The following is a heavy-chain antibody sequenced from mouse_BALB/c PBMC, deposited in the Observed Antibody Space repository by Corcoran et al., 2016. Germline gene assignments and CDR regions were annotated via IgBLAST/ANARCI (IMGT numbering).Heavy chain of an antibody. Sequence: QIQLVQSGTELKKPGETVKISCKASGYTFTNYGMNWVKQAPGKGLKWMGWINTYTGEPTYADDFKGRFAFSLETSASTAYLQINNLKNEDMATYFCARSYDSCAYWGQGTLVTVS. J-gene: IGHJ3*01. CDR1: GYTFTNYG. CDR3: ARSYDSCAY. CDR2: INTYTGEP. V-gene: IGHV9-1*02. D-gene: IGHD2-4*01.